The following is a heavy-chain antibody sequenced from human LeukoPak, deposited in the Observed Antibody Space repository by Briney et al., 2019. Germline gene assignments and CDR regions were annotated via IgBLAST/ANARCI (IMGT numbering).Heavy chain of an antibody. V-gene: IGHV1-46*01. J-gene: IGHJ4*02. Sequence: ASVKVSCKASGYTFTSYYMHWVRQAPGQGLEWMGIIHPSGGSTSYAQKFQGRVTVTRDMSTNTVYMELSSLRSDDTAVYYCARPLYGAASVALNPNSLDYWGQGTLVTVSS. CDR1: GYTFTSYY. CDR3: ARPLYGAASVALNPNSLDY. D-gene: IGHD4/OR15-4a*01. CDR2: IHPSGGST.